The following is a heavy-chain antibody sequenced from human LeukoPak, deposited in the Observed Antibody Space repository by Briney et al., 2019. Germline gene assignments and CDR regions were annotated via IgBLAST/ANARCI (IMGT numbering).Heavy chain of an antibody. CDR2: INHSGST. D-gene: IGHD5-18*01. J-gene: IGHJ4*02. CDR3: ARRRSGRGYSYATHFDY. CDR1: GGSFSGYY. V-gene: IGHV4-34*01. Sequence: SETLSLTYAVYGGSFSGYYWSWIRQPPGKGLEWIGEINHSGSTNYNPSLKSRVTISVDTSKNQFSLKLSSVTAADTAVYYCARRRSGRGYSYATHFDYWGEGTLVTVSS.